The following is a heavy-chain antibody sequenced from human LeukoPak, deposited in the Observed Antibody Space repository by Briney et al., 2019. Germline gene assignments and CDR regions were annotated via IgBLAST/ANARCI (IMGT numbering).Heavy chain of an antibody. CDR1: GYTFTGYY. CDR2: INPNSGGT. V-gene: IGHV1-2*02. Sequence: ASVKVSCKASGYTFTGYYMHWVRQAPGQGLEWMGWINPNSGGTNYAQKFQGRVTMTRDTSISTAYMELSRLRSDDTAVYYCATQYGSGSYYRAYYYYYYGMDVWGQGTTVTVSS. CDR3: ATQYGSGSYYRAYYYYYYGMDV. D-gene: IGHD3-10*01. J-gene: IGHJ6*02.